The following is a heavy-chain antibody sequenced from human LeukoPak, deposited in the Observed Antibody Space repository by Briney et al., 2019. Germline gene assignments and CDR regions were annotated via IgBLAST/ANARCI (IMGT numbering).Heavy chain of an antibody. CDR1: GYTFTGHY. CDR2: INPNSGGT. CDR3: ATVVGARGGDYFDY. Sequence: ASVKVSCKASGYTFTGHYMHWVRQAPGQGLEWMGWINPNSGGTNYAQKFQGRVSMTRDTSISTAYMELSRLRSDDTAVYYCATVVGARGGDYFDYWGQGTLVTVSS. V-gene: IGHV1-2*02. D-gene: IGHD1-26*01. J-gene: IGHJ4*02.